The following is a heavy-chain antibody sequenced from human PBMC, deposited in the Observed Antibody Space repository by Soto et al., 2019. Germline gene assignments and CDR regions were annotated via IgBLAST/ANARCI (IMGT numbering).Heavy chain of an antibody. CDR2: ISYRGST. D-gene: IGHD2-21*01. Sequence: PSETLSLTCTDSGGSISSAGYHWGWIRQYPGKGLEWIGYISYRGSTYYNPSLKSRVSISVDRSKNQFSLNLSFVSAADTAVYYCARTSDFGFRDWFDPWGQGTLVTVSS. J-gene: IGHJ5*02. CDR1: GGSISSAGYH. CDR3: ARTSDFGFRDWFDP. V-gene: IGHV4-31*02.